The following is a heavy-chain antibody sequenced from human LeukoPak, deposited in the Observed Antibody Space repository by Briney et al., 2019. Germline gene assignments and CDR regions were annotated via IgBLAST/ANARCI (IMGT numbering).Heavy chain of an antibody. CDR1: GYTFTSYY. CDR3: ARDLAIDYGDYVGVFDY. V-gene: IGHV1-46*01. CDR2: INPSGGST. J-gene: IGHJ4*02. D-gene: IGHD4-17*01. Sequence: ASVKVSCKASGYTFTSYYMHWVRQAPGQGLEWMGIINPSGGSTSYAQKFQGRVTMTRDMSTSTVYMELSSLRSEDTAVYYCARDLAIDYGDYVGVFDYWGQGTLVTVSS.